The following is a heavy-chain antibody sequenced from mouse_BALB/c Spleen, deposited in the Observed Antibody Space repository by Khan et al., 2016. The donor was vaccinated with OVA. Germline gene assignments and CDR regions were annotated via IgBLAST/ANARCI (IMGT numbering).Heavy chain of an antibody. J-gene: IGHJ3*01. CDR2: ISYSGST. CDR3: ARWFTY. Sequence: EVQLVESGPGLVKPSQSLSLTCTVTGYSITSDYAWNWIRQFPENKLEWMGYISYSGSTTYNPSLKSRISITRDTSKNQFFLQLNSVTTEDTATYYYARWFTYWGQGTLVTVSA. CDR1: GYSITSDYA. V-gene: IGHV3-2*02.